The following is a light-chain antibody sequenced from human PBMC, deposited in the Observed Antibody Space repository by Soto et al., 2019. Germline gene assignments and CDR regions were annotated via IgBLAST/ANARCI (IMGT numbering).Light chain of an antibody. CDR1: EIVVNDY. CDR2: DAF. V-gene: IGKV3D-20*01. Sequence: EVVLTQSPATLSLSLGETATLSCGASEIVVNDYLVWYQQRPGLAPRLLIYDAFNRATGVPGRFSGSGSGTHFTLTITTVKPDDSGLYFCQQYGTSPWTFGPGTRLAVK. CDR3: QQYGTSPWT. J-gene: IGKJ1*01.